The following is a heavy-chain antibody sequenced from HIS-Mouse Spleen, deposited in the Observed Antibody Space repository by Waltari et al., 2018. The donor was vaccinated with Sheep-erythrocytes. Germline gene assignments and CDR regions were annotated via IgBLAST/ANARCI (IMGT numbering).Heavy chain of an antibody. V-gene: IGHV3-21*01. CDR2: ISSSSSYI. Sequence: EVQLVESGGGLVKHGGSLRLFCAASVFPFCSVSTHGVRQRPGKGLEWFSSISSSSSYIYYADSVKGRFTISRDNAKNSLYLQMNSLRAEDTAVYYCARVASGATFDYWGQGTLVTVSS. CDR3: ARVASGATFDY. D-gene: IGHD1-26*01. J-gene: IGHJ4*02. CDR1: VFPFCSVS.